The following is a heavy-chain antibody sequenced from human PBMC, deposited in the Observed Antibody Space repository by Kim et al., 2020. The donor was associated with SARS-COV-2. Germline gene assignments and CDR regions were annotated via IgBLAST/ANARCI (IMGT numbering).Heavy chain of an antibody. V-gene: IGHV3-23*01. D-gene: IGHD3-10*01. J-gene: IGHJ6*02. CDR1: GFTFSSYA. CDR3: AKDRARLLWFGEGDYYGMDV. CDR2: ISGSGGST. Sequence: GGSLRLSCAASGFTFSSYAMSWVRQAPGKGLEWVSAISGSGGSTYYADSVKGRFTISRDNSKNTLYLQMNSLRAEDTAVYYCAKDRARLLWFGEGDYYGMDVWGQGTTVTVSS.